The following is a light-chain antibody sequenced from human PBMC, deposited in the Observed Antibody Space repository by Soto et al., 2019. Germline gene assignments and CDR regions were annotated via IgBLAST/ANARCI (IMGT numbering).Light chain of an antibody. CDR2: GAS. Sequence: DVQMTQSPSSVSASLGDRVTITCLASQYISNWLAWYQQKPGKAPKLLIYGASSLESGVPSRFSGSGSGTDFTLSISSLQPEDFATYYCQQASSFPPTLGQGTRLENK. V-gene: IGKV1-12*01. CDR1: QYISNW. J-gene: IGKJ5*01. CDR3: QQASSFPPT.